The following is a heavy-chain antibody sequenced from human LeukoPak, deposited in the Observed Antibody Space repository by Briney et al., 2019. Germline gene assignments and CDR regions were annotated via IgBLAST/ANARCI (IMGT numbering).Heavy chain of an antibody. V-gene: IGHV3-66*02. CDR2: IKSGSNT. J-gene: IGHJ4*02. D-gene: IGHD7-27*01. CDR3: VNLPGGGQ. Sequence: PGGSLRLSYSASGLTVSSSHMTWIRQAPRKGLEWVSIIKSGSNTDYADSVKGRFAISRDNSKNTVYLQMNSLRIEDTAVYYCVNLPGGGQWGQGTLVTVSS. CDR1: GLTVSSSH.